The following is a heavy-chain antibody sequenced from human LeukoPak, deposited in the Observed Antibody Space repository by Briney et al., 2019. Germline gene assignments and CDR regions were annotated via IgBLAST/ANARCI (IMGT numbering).Heavy chain of an antibody. CDR3: ARLVKLGGEFDY. CDR1: GGSFSGYY. J-gene: IGHJ4*02. D-gene: IGHD3-16*01. CDR2: INHSGST. Sequence: PSETLSLTCAVYGGSFSGYYWSWIRQPPGKGLEWIGEINHSGSTNYNPSLKSRVTISADTSKNQFSLKLSSVTAADTAVYYCARLVKLGGEFDYWGQGTLVTVSS. V-gene: IGHV4-34*01.